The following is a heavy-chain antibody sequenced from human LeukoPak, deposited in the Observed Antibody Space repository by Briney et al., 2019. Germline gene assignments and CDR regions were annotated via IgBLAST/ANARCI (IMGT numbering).Heavy chain of an antibody. Sequence: GGSLRLSCAPSEFSVSINMMSGVRHVPGEGLEWGSVISSGGTTYYADSVKGRFSISRDNSKNTVCLQMNSLRAEDTAVYYCARRVVGATSVDYFDYWGQGTLVTVSS. CDR3: ARRVVGATSVDYFDY. D-gene: IGHD1-26*01. J-gene: IGHJ4*02. V-gene: IGHV3-66*04. CDR1: EFSVSINM. CDR2: ISSGGTT.